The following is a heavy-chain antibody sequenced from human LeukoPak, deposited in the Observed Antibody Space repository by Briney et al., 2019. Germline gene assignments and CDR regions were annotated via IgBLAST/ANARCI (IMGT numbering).Heavy chain of an antibody. J-gene: IGHJ4*02. Sequence: PGGSLRLSCAASGFTFSNAWMSWVRQAPGKGLEWVGRIKSKTDGGTTDYAATVKGRFTISRDDSKNTLYLQMNSLKTEDTAVYYCTTRYDSSGYYYVPLDYWGQGTLVTVSS. CDR3: TTRYDSSGYYYVPLDY. V-gene: IGHV3-15*01. CDR1: GFTFSNAW. CDR2: IKSKTDGGTT. D-gene: IGHD3-22*01.